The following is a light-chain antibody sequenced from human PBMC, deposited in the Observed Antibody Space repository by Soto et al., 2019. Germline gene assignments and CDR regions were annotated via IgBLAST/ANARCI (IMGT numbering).Light chain of an antibody. Sequence: EIVMTQSPATLSVSPGERATLSCRASQSVISNVAWYQQKPGQAPRLLIYGASTRATGIPARFSGSGSGTEFTLTISSLQSEEFAVYYCQQYNNWPALYTFGQGTKLEIK. J-gene: IGKJ2*01. CDR3: QQYNNWPALYT. CDR1: QSVISN. CDR2: GAS. V-gene: IGKV3-15*01.